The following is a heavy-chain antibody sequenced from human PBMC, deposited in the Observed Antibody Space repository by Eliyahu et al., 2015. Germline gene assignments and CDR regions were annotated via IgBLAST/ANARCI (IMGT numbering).Heavy chain of an antibody. CDR3: ASWDYGDYQY. D-gene: IGHD4-17*01. J-gene: IGHJ4*02. CDR2: INVDNANT. V-gene: IGHV1-3*01. Sequence: QVQLVQSGAEVKKPGASVKVSCKTSGYTFTNYAVHWVRQAPGQRLEWMGWINVDNANTKYSQSLQGRVTITRDTSASTAYMELSSLRSEDTAVYYCASWDYGDYQYWGQGTLVTVSS. CDR1: GYTFTNYA.